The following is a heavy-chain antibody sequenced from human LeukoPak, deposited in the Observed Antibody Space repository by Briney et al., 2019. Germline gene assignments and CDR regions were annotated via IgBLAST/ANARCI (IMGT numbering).Heavy chain of an antibody. CDR2: INHSGST. CDR3: ARGIAAAGIITKYYFDY. V-gene: IGHV4-34*01. J-gene: IGHJ4*02. Sequence: PSETLSLTCAVYGGSFSGYYWSWIRQPPGKGLEWIGEINHSGSTNYNPSLKSRVTISVDTSKNQFSLKLSSATAADTAVYYCARGIAAAGIITKYYFDYWGQGTLVTVSS. D-gene: IGHD6-13*01. CDR1: GGSFSGYY.